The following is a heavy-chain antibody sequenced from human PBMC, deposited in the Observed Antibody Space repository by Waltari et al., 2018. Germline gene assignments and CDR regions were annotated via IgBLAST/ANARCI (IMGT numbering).Heavy chain of an antibody. V-gene: IGHV4-59*11. CDR1: GGSISSHY. J-gene: IGHJ4*02. Sequence: QVQLQESGPGLVKPSETLSLTCTVSGGSISSHYWSWIRQPPGKGLEWIGYIYYSWSTNYNPSLKSRVTISVDTSKNQFSLKLSSVTAADTAVYYCARDPNGSGSYWGQGTLVTVSS. D-gene: IGHD3-10*01. CDR2: IYYSWST. CDR3: ARDPNGSGSY.